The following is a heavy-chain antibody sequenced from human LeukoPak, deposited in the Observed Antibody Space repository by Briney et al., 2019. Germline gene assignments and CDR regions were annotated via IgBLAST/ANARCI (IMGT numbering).Heavy chain of an antibody. J-gene: IGHJ3*01. CDR1: GFTFSSYS. CDR2: IRSSSSRM. D-gene: IGHD3-22*01. Sequence: PGGSLRLSCAASGFTFSSYSMNWVRQAPGKGLEWISYIRSSSSRMYYADSVEGRFTISRDDAKNSLYLQMNSLRAEDTAVYYCARDRGAGYLTDAFDVWGRGTMVTVSS. V-gene: IGHV3-48*04. CDR3: ARDRGAGYLTDAFDV.